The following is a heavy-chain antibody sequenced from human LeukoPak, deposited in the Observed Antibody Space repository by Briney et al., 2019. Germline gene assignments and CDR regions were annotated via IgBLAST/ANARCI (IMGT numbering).Heavy chain of an antibody. V-gene: IGHV1-8*01. Sequence: ASVKVSCKTSGHTFNSYDINWVRQTIGQGREWMGWMNPHSGNTDYAQKFQGRVTFTRNTSLSTVYMEVTSVRYEDTAVYYCARRELFGDYFDSWGPGTLVTVCS. J-gene: IGHJ4*02. CDR1: GHTFNSYD. CDR3: ARRELFGDYFDS. D-gene: IGHD3-10*01. CDR2: MNPHSGNT.